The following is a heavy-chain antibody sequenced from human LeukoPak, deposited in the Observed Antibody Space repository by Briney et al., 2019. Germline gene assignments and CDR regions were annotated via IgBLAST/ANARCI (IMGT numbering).Heavy chain of an antibody. D-gene: IGHD4-11*01. CDR3: ARGGSNYGDFYY. CDR2: INGDGSSI. CDR1: GLSFSTYW. J-gene: IGHJ4*02. V-gene: IGHV3-74*01. Sequence: GGSLRLSCEAFGLSFSTYWMHWVRQVPGEGLVWVSRINGDGSSINYADSVKGRFTISRDNAKNTVYLQMNSLRVEDTAVYYCARGGSNYGDFYYWGQGTLVTVSS.